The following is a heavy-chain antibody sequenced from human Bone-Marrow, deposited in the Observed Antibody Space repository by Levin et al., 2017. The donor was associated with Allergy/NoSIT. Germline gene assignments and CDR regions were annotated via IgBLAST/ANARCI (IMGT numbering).Heavy chain of an antibody. D-gene: IGHD7-27*01. J-gene: IGHJ4*02. CDR1: GNTFTNYY. CDR3: ARDLNWGSDY. V-gene: IGHV1-46*01. Sequence: GESLKISCKASGNTFTNYYMHWVRQAPGQGLEWMGIINPSGRSTSYAQKFQGRVTLTRDTSTSAAYMELSSPRPEDTAVYYCARDLNWGSDYWGQGTLVTVSS. CDR2: INPSGRST.